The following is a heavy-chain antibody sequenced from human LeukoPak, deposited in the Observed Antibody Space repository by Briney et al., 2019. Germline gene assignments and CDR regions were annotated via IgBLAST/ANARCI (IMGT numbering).Heavy chain of an antibody. CDR3: AREGFAFDI. CDR1: GGSISSYY. J-gene: IGHJ3*02. V-gene: IGHV4-59*01. CDR2: IYYSGST. Sequence: SETLSLTCTVSGGSISSYYWSWIRQPPGMGLEWIGYIYYSGSTNYNPSLKSRVTISVDTSKNQFSLKLSSVTAADTAVYYCAREGFAFDIWGQGTMVTVSS.